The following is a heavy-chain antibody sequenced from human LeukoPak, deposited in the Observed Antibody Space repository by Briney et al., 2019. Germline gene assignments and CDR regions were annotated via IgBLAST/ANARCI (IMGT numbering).Heavy chain of an antibody. CDR2: LSSGGTT. Sequence: GGSLRLSCAASGLTVNNNYMSWVRQAPGKGLEWVSVLSSGGTTYYADSVKGRFIISRDNSKNTLYLQMNSLRPEDTAIYYCARGGDIVGATRSAFDIWGQGTMVTVSS. J-gene: IGHJ3*02. CDR3: ARGGDIVGATRSAFDI. V-gene: IGHV3-53*01. CDR1: GLTVNNNY. D-gene: IGHD1-26*01.